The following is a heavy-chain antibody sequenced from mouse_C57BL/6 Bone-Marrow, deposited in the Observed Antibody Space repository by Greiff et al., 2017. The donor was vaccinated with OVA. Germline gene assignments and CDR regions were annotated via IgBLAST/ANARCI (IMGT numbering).Heavy chain of an antibody. D-gene: IGHD1-1*01. Sequence: EVKLQQSGPELVKPGASVKISCKASGYTFTDYYMNWVKQSHGKSLEWIGDINPNNGGTSYNQKFKGKATLTVDKSSSTAYMELRSLTSEDAAVYYCARKGVYYYGSSRYFDVWGTGTTVTVSS. CDR1: GYTFTDYY. CDR2: INPNNGGT. V-gene: IGHV1-26*01. CDR3: ARKGVYYYGSSRYFDV. J-gene: IGHJ1*03.